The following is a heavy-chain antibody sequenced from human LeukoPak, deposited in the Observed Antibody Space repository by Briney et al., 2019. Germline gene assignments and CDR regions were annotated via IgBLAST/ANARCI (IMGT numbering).Heavy chain of an antibody. J-gene: IGHJ4*02. CDR2: INWNGGST. D-gene: IGHD3-3*01. CDR1: GFTFDDYG. Sequence: GGSLRLSCAASGFTFDDYGMSWVRQAPGKGLEWVSGINWNGGSTGYADSVKGRFTISRDNAKNSLYLQMNSLRAEDTALYHCARPPGGYYDFWSGEYYFDYWGQGTLVTVSS. V-gene: IGHV3-20*01. CDR3: ARPPGGYYDFWSGEYYFDY.